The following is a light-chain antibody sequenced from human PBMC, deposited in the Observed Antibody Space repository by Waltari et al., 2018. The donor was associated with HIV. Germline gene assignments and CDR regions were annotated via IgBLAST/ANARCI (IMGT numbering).Light chain of an antibody. Sequence: QSVLTQPASVSGSPGQSLTLSCTGTTNDSGSSKYVSWYQPSPDKAPKLIIYEVSNRPSGISSRFSGSKSGNTASLTISGLQADDEAYYHCSSYSRGALLFGGGTKVTVL. CDR3: SSYSRGALL. J-gene: IGLJ2*01. CDR2: EVS. CDR1: TNDSGSSKY. V-gene: IGLV2-14*01.